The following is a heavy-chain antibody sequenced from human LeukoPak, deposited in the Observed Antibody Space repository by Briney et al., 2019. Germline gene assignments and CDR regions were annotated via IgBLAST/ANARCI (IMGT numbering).Heavy chain of an antibody. D-gene: IGHD6-19*01. V-gene: IGHV4-39*01. CDR3: ARHKYSSGWPPEGAFDI. CDR1: GGSISSSSYY. J-gene: IGHJ3*02. Sequence: SETLSLTCTVSGGSISSSSYYWGWIRQPPGKGLEWFVSIYYSGSTYYNPSLKSLFTISVDTSKNQFSLKLSSVTTADTAVYYCARHKYSSGWPPEGAFDIWGQGTMVTVSS. CDR2: IYYSGST.